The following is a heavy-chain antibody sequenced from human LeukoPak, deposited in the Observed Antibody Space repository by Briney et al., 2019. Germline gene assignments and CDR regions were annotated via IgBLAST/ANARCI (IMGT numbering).Heavy chain of an antibody. Sequence: GRSLRLSCAASGISFSRHGMHWVRQAPGKGLEWVAGIWYDGSNKNYADSVKGRFTSSRDNSKNTLYLQMNSLRAEDTAVYYCACQEGCSGGSCYPGYWGQGALVTVSS. D-gene: IGHD2-15*01. CDR2: IWYDGSNK. CDR1: GISFSRHG. J-gene: IGHJ4*02. CDR3: ACQEGCSGGSCYPGY. V-gene: IGHV3-33*01.